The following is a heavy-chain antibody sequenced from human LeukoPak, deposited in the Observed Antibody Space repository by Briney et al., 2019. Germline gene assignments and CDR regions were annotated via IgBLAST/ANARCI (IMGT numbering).Heavy chain of an antibody. Sequence: GGSLRLSCAASGFTFSSYAMSWVRQAPGKGLEWVSAISAGGSTYYADSVKDRFTISRDNSRNTLYLQMNSLRAEDTGVYYCAKRGQYYYDSSGYYYQDWGQGTLVIVSS. CDR3: AKRGQYYYDSSGYYYQD. CDR2: ISAGGST. V-gene: IGHV3-23*01. CDR1: GFTFSSYA. D-gene: IGHD3-22*01. J-gene: IGHJ4*02.